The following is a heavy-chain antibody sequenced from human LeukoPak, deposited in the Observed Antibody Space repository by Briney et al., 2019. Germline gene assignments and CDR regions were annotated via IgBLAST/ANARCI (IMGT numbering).Heavy chain of an antibody. D-gene: IGHD3-22*01. J-gene: IGHJ4*02. Sequence: SETLSLTCTVSGASITSKAYFWGWIRRPPGKGLEWVGTLSYDGSAYYNTSLRSRVTISVDTSKSQFSLKVTSVTAADTAVYFCARGLVDYELPKGYIDYWGRGTLVTVSS. CDR2: LSYDGSA. V-gene: IGHV4-39*07. CDR1: GASITSKAYF. CDR3: ARGLVDYELPKGYIDY.